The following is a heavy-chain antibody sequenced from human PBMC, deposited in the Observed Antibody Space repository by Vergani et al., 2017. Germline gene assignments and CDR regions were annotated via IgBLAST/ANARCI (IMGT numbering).Heavy chain of an antibody. Sequence: EVQLVESGGGIVKPGGSLRLSCVASGFSFRNAWMNWVRRTPGKGLEWVGRIKSTFDRGTTDYAAAVKGRFIISRDDSKNTLFLQMNGLKTEDIGVYYCTTDXRYCGDGSCYWLRDHHYYGMDVWGQGTTVTVSS. J-gene: IGHJ6*02. CDR1: GFSFRNAW. V-gene: IGHV3-15*07. D-gene: IGHD2-21*01. CDR2: IKSTFDRGTT. CDR3: TTDXRYCGDGSCYWLRDHHYYGMDV.